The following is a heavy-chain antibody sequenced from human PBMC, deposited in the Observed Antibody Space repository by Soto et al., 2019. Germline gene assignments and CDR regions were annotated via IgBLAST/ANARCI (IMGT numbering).Heavy chain of an antibody. J-gene: IGHJ6*02. CDR3: ARASYYDFWSGYYVVAPTYGMDV. Sequence: GESLKISCKGSGYSFTSYWIGWVRQMPGKGLEWMGIIYPGDSDTRYSPSFQGQATISADKSISTAYPQWSSLKASDTAMYYCARASYYDFWSGYYVVAPTYGMDVWGQGTTVTVS. CDR1: GYSFTSYW. D-gene: IGHD3-3*01. V-gene: IGHV5-51*01. CDR2: IYPGDSDT.